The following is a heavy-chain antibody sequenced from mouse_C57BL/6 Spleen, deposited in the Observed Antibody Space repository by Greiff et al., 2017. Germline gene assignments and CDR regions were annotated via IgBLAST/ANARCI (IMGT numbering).Heavy chain of an antibody. CDR2: ISGGGGNT. Sequence: EVMLVESGGGLVKPGGSLKLSCAASGFTFSSYTMSWVRQTPEKRLEWVATISGGGGNTYYPDSVKGRFNISRDNAKNTLYLQMSSLRSEDTALYYCARMNYYGSSNHWYFDVWGTGTTVTVSS. CDR3: ARMNYYGSSNHWYFDV. D-gene: IGHD1-1*01. V-gene: IGHV5-9*01. J-gene: IGHJ1*03. CDR1: GFTFSSYT.